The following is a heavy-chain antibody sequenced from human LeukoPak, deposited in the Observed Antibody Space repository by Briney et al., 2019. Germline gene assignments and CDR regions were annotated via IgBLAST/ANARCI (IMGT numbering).Heavy chain of an antibody. CDR3: ARDLNNGGGTDFDY. J-gene: IGHJ4*02. CDR1: GYTFTGYY. D-gene: IGHD4-23*01. CDR2: INPNSGGT. Sequence: ASVKVSCKASGYTFTGYYMHWVRQAPGQGLEWMGWINPNSGGTNYAQKFQGRVTMTRDTSISTAYMELSRLRSDDTAVYYCARDLNNGGGTDFDYWGQGTLVTVSS. V-gene: IGHV1-2*02.